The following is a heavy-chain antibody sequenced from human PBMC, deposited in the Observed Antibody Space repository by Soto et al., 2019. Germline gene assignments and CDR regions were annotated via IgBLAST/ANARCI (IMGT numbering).Heavy chain of an antibody. J-gene: IGHJ4*02. V-gene: IGHV4-39*01. CDR3: ARHPLRSGWYSVDY. D-gene: IGHD6-19*01. Sequence: LSLTCTVSGGSISSSSYYLGWIRQPPGKGLEWIGSIYYSGSTYYNPSLKSRVTISVDTSKNQFSLKLSSVTAADTAVYYCARHPLRSGWYSVDYWGQGTLVTVSS. CDR2: IYYSGST. CDR1: GGSISSSSYY.